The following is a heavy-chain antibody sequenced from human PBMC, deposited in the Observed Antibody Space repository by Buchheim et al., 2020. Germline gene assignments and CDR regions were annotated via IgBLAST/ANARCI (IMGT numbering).Heavy chain of an antibody. D-gene: IGHD3-10*01. CDR1: GFPFSIYW. CDR3: VRDMYGSGDY. CDR2: INREGTTT. Sequence: EVQLVESGGGLVQPGGSLRLSCSAPGFPFSIYWMHWVRQVPGKGLAWVSHINREGTTTNYADSVRGRFTLSRDNGKNTLYLQMNNLRAEDTAVYYCVRDMYGSGDYWGQGTL. V-gene: IGHV3-74*01. J-gene: IGHJ4*02.